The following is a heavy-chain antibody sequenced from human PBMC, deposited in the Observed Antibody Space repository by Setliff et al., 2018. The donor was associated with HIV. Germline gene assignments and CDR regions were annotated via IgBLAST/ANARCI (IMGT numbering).Heavy chain of an antibody. D-gene: IGHD4-17*01. J-gene: IGHJ4*02. V-gene: IGHV4-38-2*02. CDR3: AREIYGGNSRPFDY. CDR2: VYHSGTT. CDR1: GYSISTAYY. Sequence: SETLSLTCAVSGYSISTAYYWGWIRQPPGKGLEWIGSVYHSGTTYYNPSLKSRIIMSLDMSQNQFSLKLSSVTAADTAVYYCAREIYGGNSRPFDYWGQGTLVTVSS.